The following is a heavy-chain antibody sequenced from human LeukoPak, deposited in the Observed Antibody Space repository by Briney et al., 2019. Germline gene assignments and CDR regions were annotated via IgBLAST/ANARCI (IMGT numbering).Heavy chain of an antibody. CDR3: ARDTKFGYYYYYYMDV. CDR1: GGSFSGYY. D-gene: IGHD3-10*02. J-gene: IGHJ6*03. V-gene: IGHV4-34*01. Sequence: SETLSLTCAVYGGSFSGYYWSWIRQPPGKGLEWIGEINHSGSTNYNPSLKSRVTMSVDTSKNQFSLKLSSVTAADTAVYYCARDTKFGYYYYYYMDVWGKGTTVTISS. CDR2: INHSGST.